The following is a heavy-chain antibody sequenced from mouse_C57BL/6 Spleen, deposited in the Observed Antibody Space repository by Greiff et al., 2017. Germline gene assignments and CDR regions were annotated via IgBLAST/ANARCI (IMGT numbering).Heavy chain of an antibody. J-gene: IGHJ2*01. CDR2: IDPENGDT. CDR3: TTTGYFD. CDR1: GFNIKDDY. V-gene: IGHV14-4*01. D-gene: IGHD2-14*01. Sequence: VQLQQSGAELVRPGASVKLSCTASGFNIKDDYMHWVKQRPEQGLEWIGWIDPENGDTEYASKFQGKATITADTSSNTAYLQLSSLTSEDTAVYYCTTTGYFDWGQGTTLTVSS.